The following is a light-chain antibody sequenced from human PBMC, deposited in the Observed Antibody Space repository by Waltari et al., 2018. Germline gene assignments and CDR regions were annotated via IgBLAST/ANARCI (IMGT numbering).Light chain of an antibody. CDR1: RDHTYYA. V-gene: IGLV4-69*01. CDR3: QTWGTGIF. J-gene: IGLJ2*01. CDR2: VDRDGAH. Sequence: QPVLTQSPSASASLGASVKLTCTLSRDHTYYAIAWHHQQPQKGPRFVMTVDRDGAHTKGDGLPDRFSGSTSGADRFLTISRLQPEGEGDYYCQTWGTGIFFGGGTKLTVL.